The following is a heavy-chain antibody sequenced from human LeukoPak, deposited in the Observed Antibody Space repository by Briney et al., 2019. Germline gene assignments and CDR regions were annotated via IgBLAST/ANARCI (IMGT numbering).Heavy chain of an antibody. CDR2: ISGRGGST. Sequence: PGGSLRLSCAASGFTFSSYAMSWVRQAPGKGVEWVSAISGRGGSTYYADSVKGRFTISRDNSKNTLYLQMNSLRAEDTAVYYCAKGDDDGLRFLEWLLFNWFDPWGQGTLVTVSS. V-gene: IGHV3-23*01. J-gene: IGHJ5*02. D-gene: IGHD3-3*01. CDR1: GFTFSSYA. CDR3: AKGDDDGLRFLEWLLFNWFDP.